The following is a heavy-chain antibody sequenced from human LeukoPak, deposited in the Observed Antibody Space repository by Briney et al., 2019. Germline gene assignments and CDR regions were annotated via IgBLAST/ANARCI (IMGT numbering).Heavy chain of an antibody. CDR1: GYTISSYG. CDR3: ARVGDISWFDP. V-gene: IGHV1-18*01. CDR2: ISAYSGNS. Sequence: GASVKVSCKASGYTISSYGIGWVRLAPGLGLEWMGWISAYSGNSNYAQKFQGRVTMTTDTSTNTAYMELRGLRSDDTAIYYCARVGDISWFDPWGQGTLVTVSS. D-gene: IGHD2-15*01. J-gene: IGHJ5*02.